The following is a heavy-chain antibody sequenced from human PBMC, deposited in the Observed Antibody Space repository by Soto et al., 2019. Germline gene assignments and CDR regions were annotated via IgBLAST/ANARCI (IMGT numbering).Heavy chain of an antibody. Sequence: SLRLSCAASGFSFRVYPMHWVRQAPGKGLEWVAFVSYDERNKYYADSVRGRFTISRDNTKNTLYLQMSSLRAEDTALYFCARDPLGGYSNKWELDYWGQGTLVTVSS. CDR2: VSYDERNK. J-gene: IGHJ4*02. V-gene: IGHV3-30*04. CDR1: GFSFRVYP. CDR3: ARDPLGGYSNKWELDY. D-gene: IGHD3-16*01.